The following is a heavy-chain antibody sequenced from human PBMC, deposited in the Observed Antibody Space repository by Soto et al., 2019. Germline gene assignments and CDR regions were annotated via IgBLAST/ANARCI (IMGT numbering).Heavy chain of an antibody. Sequence: EVQVVESGGDLVQPGGSLRLSCAASGITFSNFWVTWVRQAPGKGLQWVATIKEDGSEQYYEDSVKGRFTISRDNSKNSVLLQMSSLRTDDTAIYYCARDRWLYSGSYYHFGLDVWGQGTTVTVSS. CDR1: GITFSNFW. V-gene: IGHV3-7*01. CDR2: IKEDGSEQ. CDR3: ARDRWLYSGSYYHFGLDV. D-gene: IGHD3-10*01. J-gene: IGHJ6*02.